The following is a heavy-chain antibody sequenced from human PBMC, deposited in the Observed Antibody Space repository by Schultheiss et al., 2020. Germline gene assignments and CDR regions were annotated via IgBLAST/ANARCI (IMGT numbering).Heavy chain of an antibody. J-gene: IGHJ6*02. Sequence: GGSLRLSCTASGFTFGDYAMSWFRQAPGKGLEWVSAISGSGGSTYYADSVKGRFTISRDNAKNSLYLQMNSLRAEDTALYYCAKDVSQGSYFNYYYYGMDVWGQGTTVTVSS. D-gene: IGHD1-26*01. CDR3: AKDVSQGSYFNYYYYGMDV. V-gene: IGHV3-23*01. CDR1: GFTFGDYA. CDR2: ISGSGGST.